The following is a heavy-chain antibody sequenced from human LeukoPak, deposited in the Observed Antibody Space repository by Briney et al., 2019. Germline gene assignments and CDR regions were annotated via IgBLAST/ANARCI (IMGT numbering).Heavy chain of an antibody. CDR1: GFTFSTYA. V-gene: IGHV3-64*04. CDR3: ARETSAY. Sequence: VQPGGSLRLSCSASGFTFSTYALQWVRQAPGKGLEYVSSISPNGGSTYYAHSVKGRFTISRDDSKNTLYLQMNSLRAEDTAVYFCARETSAYWGQGTLVTVSS. J-gene: IGHJ4*02. CDR2: ISPNGGST.